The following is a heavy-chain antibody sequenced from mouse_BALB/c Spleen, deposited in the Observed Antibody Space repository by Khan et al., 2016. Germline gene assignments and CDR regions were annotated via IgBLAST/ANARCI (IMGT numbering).Heavy chain of an antibody. J-gene: IGHJ4*01. V-gene: IGHV3-6*02. CDR2: ISYDGSN. D-gene: IGHD2-4*01. CDR1: GYSITSGYY. Sequence: EVQLQESGPGLVKPSQSLSLTCSVTGYSITSGYYWNWIRQFPGNKLEWMGYISYDGSNNYNTSLKNRISITRDTSQNQFFLKLNSVTTEDTATYYCARGYDYDYAMDYWGQGTSVTVSS. CDR3: ARGYDYDYAMDY.